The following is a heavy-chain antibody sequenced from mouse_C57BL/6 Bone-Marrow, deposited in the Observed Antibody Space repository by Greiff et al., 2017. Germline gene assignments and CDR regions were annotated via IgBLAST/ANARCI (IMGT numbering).Heavy chain of an antibody. J-gene: IGHJ4*01. CDR2: IYPRSGNT. D-gene: IGHD2-3*01. CDR3: ARWGWSYYAMDY. Sequence: QVQLKQSGAELARPGASVKLSCKASGYTFTSYGISWVKQRTGQGLEWIGEIYPRSGNTYYNEKFKGKATLTADKSSRTAYMELRSLTSEDSAVYFCARWGWSYYAMDYWGQGTSVTVSS. CDR1: GYTFTSYG. V-gene: IGHV1-81*01.